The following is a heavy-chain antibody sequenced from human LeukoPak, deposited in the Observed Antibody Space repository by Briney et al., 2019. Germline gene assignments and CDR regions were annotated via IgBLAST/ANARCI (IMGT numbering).Heavy chain of an antibody. Sequence: PGRSLRLSCAASGFTFRNSGMHWVRQAPGKGLEWVAVTSYDGSNKYYADSVKGRFTISRDNSKNTLYLQMNSLRPEDTAVYYCAKVTPVTTFSPSENDYWGQGTLVTVSS. CDR2: TSYDGSNK. CDR1: GFTFRNSG. J-gene: IGHJ4*02. D-gene: IGHD4-17*01. V-gene: IGHV3-30*18. CDR3: AKVTPVTTFSPSENDY.